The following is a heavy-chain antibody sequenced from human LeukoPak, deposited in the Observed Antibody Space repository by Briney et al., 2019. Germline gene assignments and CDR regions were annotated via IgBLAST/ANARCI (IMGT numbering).Heavy chain of an antibody. J-gene: IGHJ5*02. CDR3: AHRLEEWYYDILTGYFRVGNWFDP. D-gene: IGHD3-9*01. CDR1: GFSLTTSGVA. Sequence: SGPTLVKPTQTLTLTCTFSGFSLTTSGVAVGWIRQPPGKALEWLALIYWDDDKRYSPSLKSRLTITKDTSKNQVVLTMTNMDPVDTATYYCAHRLEEWYYDILTGYFRVGNWFDPWGQGTLVTVSS. V-gene: IGHV2-5*02. CDR2: IYWDDDK.